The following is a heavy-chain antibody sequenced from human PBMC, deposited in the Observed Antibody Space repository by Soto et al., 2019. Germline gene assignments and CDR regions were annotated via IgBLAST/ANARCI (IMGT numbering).Heavy chain of an antibody. D-gene: IGHD5-18*01. Sequence: GASVTVSCKASVGTFGSYTMSWVRQAPGQGLEWMGRIIPILGIANYAQKFQGRVTITADKSTSTAYMELSSLRSEDTAVYYCARAIAGDTASFDYWGQGTLVTVSS. V-gene: IGHV1-69*02. J-gene: IGHJ4*02. CDR2: IIPILGIA. CDR1: VGTFGSYT. CDR3: ARAIAGDTASFDY.